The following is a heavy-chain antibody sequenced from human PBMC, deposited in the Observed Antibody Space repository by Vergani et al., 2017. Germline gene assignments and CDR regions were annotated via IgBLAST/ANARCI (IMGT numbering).Heavy chain of an antibody. CDR2: ISYDGSNK. CDR3: ARDSSSSWYYYYYYYMDV. CDR1: GFTFSSYA. J-gene: IGHJ6*03. Sequence: QVQLVESGGGVVQPGRSLRLSCAASGFTFSSYAMHWVRQAPGKGLEWVAVISYDGSNKYYADSAKGRFTISRDNSKNTLYLQMNSLRAEDTAVYYCARDSSSSWYYYYYYYMDVWGKGTTVTVSS. D-gene: IGHD6-6*01. V-gene: IGHV3-30*01.